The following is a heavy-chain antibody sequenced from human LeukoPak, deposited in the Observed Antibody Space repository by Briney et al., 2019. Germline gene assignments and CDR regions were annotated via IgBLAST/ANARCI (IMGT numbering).Heavy chain of an antibody. J-gene: IGHJ2*01. CDR1: EFSVSSNY. V-gene: IGHV3-53*01. CDR2: IHSDGTT. CDR3: VREGTPGRQFFDL. D-gene: IGHD6-19*01. Sequence: QAGGSLRLSCAASEFSVSSNYTTWVRQAPGKGLEWVSVIHSDGTTYYADSVRGRFTISTDNFKNSLFLQMNSMGADDTAVYYCVREGTPGRQFFDLWGRGTLVTVSS.